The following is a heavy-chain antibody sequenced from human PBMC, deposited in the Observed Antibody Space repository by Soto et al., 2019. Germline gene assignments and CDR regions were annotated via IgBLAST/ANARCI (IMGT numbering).Heavy chain of an antibody. CDR3: AKDLGYSYGFYYYYGMDV. CDR1: GFTFSSYA. CDR2: ISGSGGST. J-gene: IGHJ6*02. V-gene: IGHV3-23*01. Sequence: GGSLRLSCAASGFTFSSYAMSWVRQAPGKGLEWVSAISGSGGSTYYADSVKGRFTISRDNSKNTLYLQMNSLRAEDTAVYYCAKDLGYSYGFYYYYGMDVWGQGTTVTVSS. D-gene: IGHD5-18*01.